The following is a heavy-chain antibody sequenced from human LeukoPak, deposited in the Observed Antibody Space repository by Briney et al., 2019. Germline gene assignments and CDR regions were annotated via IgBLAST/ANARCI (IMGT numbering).Heavy chain of an antibody. CDR1: GFTFSSYG. J-gene: IGHJ4*02. D-gene: IGHD6-13*01. V-gene: IGHV3-23*01. CDR3: AKVTTSSSWAYYFDY. Sequence: GGSLRLSCAASGFTFSSYGMSWVRQAPGKGLEWVSAISGNGGSTYYADSVKGRFTISRDNSKNTLYLQMNSLRAEDTAVYYCAKVTTSSSWAYYFDYWGQGTLVTVSS. CDR2: ISGNGGST.